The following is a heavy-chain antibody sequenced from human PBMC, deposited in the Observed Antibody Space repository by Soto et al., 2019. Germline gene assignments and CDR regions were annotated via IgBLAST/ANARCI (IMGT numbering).Heavy chain of an antibody. CDR1: GYTLTELS. J-gene: IGHJ6*02. CDR2: FDPEDGET. CDR3: ATGGIYYDSSGYHYYYYGMDV. Sequence: ASVKVSCKVSGYTLTELSMHWVRQAPGKGLEWMGGFDPEDGETIYAQKFQGRVTMTEDTSTDTAYMKLSSLRSEDTAVYYCATGGIYYDSSGYHYYYYGMDVWGQGTTVTVSS. D-gene: IGHD3-22*01. V-gene: IGHV1-24*01.